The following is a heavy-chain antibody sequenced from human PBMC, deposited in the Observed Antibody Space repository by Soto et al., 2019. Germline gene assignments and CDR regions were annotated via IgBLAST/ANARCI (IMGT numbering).Heavy chain of an antibody. Sequence: SETLSLTCAVYGGSFSGYYWSWIRQPPGTGLEWIGEINHSGSTNYNPSLKSRVTISVDTSKNQFSLKLSSVTAADTAVYYCARTLYSYGPRFDYWGQGTLVTVSS. CDR3: ARTLYSYGPRFDY. V-gene: IGHV4-34*01. D-gene: IGHD5-18*01. CDR1: GGSFSGYY. CDR2: INHSGST. J-gene: IGHJ4*02.